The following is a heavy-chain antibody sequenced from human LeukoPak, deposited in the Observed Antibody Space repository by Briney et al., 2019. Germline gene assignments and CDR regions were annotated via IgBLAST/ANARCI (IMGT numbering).Heavy chain of an antibody. V-gene: IGHV4-39*01. Sequence: PSETLSLTCTASGFSVSDPLSYWGWARQPPGKGLEWIAEINFIGRTSYNSSLNSRVTMSVDTSKNQFSLKMTSLTAADTAVYFCARLTEGRYFDYIFAFWGQGILVTVSS. CDR3: ARLTEGRYFDYIFAF. D-gene: IGHD3-9*01. CDR1: GFSVSDPLSY. J-gene: IGHJ4*02. CDR2: INFIGRT.